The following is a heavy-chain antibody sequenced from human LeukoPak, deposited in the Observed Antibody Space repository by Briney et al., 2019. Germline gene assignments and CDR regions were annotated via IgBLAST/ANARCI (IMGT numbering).Heavy chain of an antibody. CDR3: ARGGYYGSGTSFQQLDY. D-gene: IGHD3-10*01. CDR1: GGSLSGYY. CDR2: INHSGST. Sequence: SETLSLTCAVYGGSLSGYYWSWIRQPPGKGLEWIGEINHSGSTNYNPSLKSRVTISVDTSKNQFSLKLSSVTAADTAVYYCARGGYYGSGTSFQQLDYWGQGTLVTVSS. J-gene: IGHJ4*02. V-gene: IGHV4-34*01.